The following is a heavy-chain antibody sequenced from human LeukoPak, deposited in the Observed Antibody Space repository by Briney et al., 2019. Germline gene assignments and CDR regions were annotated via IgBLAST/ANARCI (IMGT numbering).Heavy chain of an antibody. D-gene: IGHD1-26*01. CDR1: GFTFDDYA. Sequence: GRSLRLSCAASGFTFDDYAVHWVRQAPGKGLEWVSGISWNSGSIGYADSVKGRFTISRDNSKNTLYLQMNSLRAEDTAVYYCAKESPRSSGSYYYFDYWGQGTLVTVSS. J-gene: IGHJ4*02. CDR2: ISWNSGSI. CDR3: AKESPRSSGSYYYFDY. V-gene: IGHV3-9*01.